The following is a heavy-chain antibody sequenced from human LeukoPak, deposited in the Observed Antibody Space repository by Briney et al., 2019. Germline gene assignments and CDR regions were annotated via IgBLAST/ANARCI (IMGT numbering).Heavy chain of an antibody. J-gene: IGHJ4*02. CDR3: ARDPLPYYYDSSGTNFDY. D-gene: IGHD3-22*01. CDR2: INTNTGNP. V-gene: IGHV7-4-1*02. CDR1: GYTFTGYY. Sequence: ASVKVSCKASGYTFTGYYMHWVRQAPGQGLEWMGWINTNTGNPTYAQGFTGRFVFSLDTSVSTAYLQISSLKAEDTAVYYCARDPLPYYYDSSGTNFDYWGQGTLVTVSS.